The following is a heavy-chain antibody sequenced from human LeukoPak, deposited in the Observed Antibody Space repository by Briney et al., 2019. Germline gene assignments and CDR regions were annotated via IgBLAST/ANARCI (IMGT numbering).Heavy chain of an antibody. Sequence: ASETLSLTCGVSGYSIRTGCYWGWVRQPPGKGLEWIGSVYHSGSTYYNPSLKSRVNILVDTSKNQFSLRLTSVTAADTAVYYCARSYFSLGAFDIWGQGTMVTVSS. V-gene: IGHV4-38-2*01. D-gene: IGHD2/OR15-2a*01. CDR3: ARSYFSLGAFDI. J-gene: IGHJ3*02. CDR1: GYSIRTGCY. CDR2: VYHSGST.